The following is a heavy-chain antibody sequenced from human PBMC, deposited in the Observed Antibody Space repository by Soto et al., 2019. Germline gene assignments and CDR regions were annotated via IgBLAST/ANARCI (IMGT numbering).Heavy chain of an antibody. CDR1: GFTLSTYA. D-gene: IGHD3-10*01. V-gene: IGHV3-23*01. J-gene: IGHJ3*02. CDR2: ITGRGGST. Sequence: EVPLLESWGGLVQPGGSLRLSCVASGFTLSTYAMSWVRQAPGKGLEWVSGITGRGGSTYYADSVKGRFTISRDNSTSTVSLHMHSLRAEDTAVYYGVKHRGNPSGAFDIWGQGTMVTVSS. CDR3: VKHRGNPSGAFDI.